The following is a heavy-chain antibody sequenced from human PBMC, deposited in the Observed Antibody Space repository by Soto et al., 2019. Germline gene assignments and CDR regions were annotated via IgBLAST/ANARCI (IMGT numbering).Heavy chain of an antibody. J-gene: IGHJ6*02. CDR1: GFTFSSYA. Sequence: EVQLLESGGGLVQPGGSLRLCCAASGFTFSSYAMSWVRQAPGKGLEWVSAITGSGGRTYYADSVKGRFTISRDNSKNTLYLQMNSLRAEDTAVYYCAKGLTGAPYYGMDVWGQGTTVTVSS. V-gene: IGHV3-23*01. CDR3: AKGLTGAPYYGMDV. CDR2: ITGSGGRT. D-gene: IGHD7-27*01.